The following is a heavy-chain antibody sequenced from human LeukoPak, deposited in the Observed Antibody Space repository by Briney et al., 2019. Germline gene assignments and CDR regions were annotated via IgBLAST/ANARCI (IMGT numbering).Heavy chain of an antibody. D-gene: IGHD6-6*01. CDR1: GFTFSSYG. CDR2: IWYDGSNK. V-gene: IGHV3-33*01. Sequence: GGSLRLSCAASGFTFSSYGMHWVRQAPGKGLEWVAVIWYDGSNKYYADSVKGRFTISRDNSKNTLYLQMNSLRAEDTAVYYCARDLQLVRSAFDYWGQGTLVTVSS. CDR3: ARDLQLVRSAFDY. J-gene: IGHJ4*02.